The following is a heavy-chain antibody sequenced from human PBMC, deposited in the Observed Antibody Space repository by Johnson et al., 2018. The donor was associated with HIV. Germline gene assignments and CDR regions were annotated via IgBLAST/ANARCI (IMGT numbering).Heavy chain of an antibody. CDR1: GFTVSSNY. D-gene: IGHD6-19*01. CDR2: IYYGGNKQ. CDR3: ARGLAVAGTENAFDI. J-gene: IGHJ3*02. V-gene: IGHV3-53*04. Sequence: VQLVESGGDLVQPGGSLRLSCAASGFTVSSNYMSWVRQAPGKGLEWVAVIYYGGNKQYYVDSVEGRFTISRDNSKNTLYLQMNSLRAEDTALYYCARGLAVAGTENAFDIWGQGTMVAVSS.